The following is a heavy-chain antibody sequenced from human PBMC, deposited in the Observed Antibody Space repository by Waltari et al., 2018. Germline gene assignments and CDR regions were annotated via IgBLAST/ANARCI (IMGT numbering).Heavy chain of an antibody. D-gene: IGHD2-15*01. CDR3: ARVRGGHYSFDY. J-gene: IGHJ4*02. CDR2: INPNSGGT. Sequence: QVQLVQSGAEVKKPGASVKVPCTASGYTLTAHYMHWVRQAPGQGLEWMGWINPNSGGTNYAQKFQGRVTMTRDTSISTAYMELSRLRSDDTAVYYCARVRGGHYSFDYWGQGTLVTVSS. CDR1: GYTLTAHY. V-gene: IGHV1-2*02.